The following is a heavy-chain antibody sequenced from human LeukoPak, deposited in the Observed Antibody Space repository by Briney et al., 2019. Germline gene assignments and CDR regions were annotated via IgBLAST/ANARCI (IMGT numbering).Heavy chain of an antibody. Sequence: GGSLRLSCAASGFTFSSYAMSWVRQARGKGLEWVSAISGSGGSTYYADSVKGRFTISRDNSKNTLYLQMNSLRAEDTAVYYCAKGKREWLLYGGGDYFDYWGQGTLVTVSS. CDR3: AKGKREWLLYGGGDYFDY. CDR1: GFTFSSYA. CDR2: ISGSGGST. V-gene: IGHV3-23*01. D-gene: IGHD3-3*01. J-gene: IGHJ4*02.